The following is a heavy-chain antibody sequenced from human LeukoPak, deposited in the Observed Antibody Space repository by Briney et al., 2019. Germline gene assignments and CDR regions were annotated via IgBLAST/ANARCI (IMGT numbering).Heavy chain of an antibody. CDR1: GFSFRTYT. CDR3: ALGGYGDYSYYYYGMDV. J-gene: IGHJ6*02. V-gene: IGHV3-30*04. Sequence: GGSLRLSCVASGFSFRTYTIHWVRQAPGKGLEWVAVISYDGSNKYYADSVKGRFTISRDNSKNTLYLQMNSLRAEDTAVYYCALGGYGDYSYYYYGMDVWGQGTTVTVSS. D-gene: IGHD4-17*01. CDR2: ISYDGSNK.